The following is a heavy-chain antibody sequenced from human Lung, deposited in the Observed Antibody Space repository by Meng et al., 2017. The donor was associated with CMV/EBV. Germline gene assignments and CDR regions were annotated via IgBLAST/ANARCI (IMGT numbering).Heavy chain of an antibody. D-gene: IGHD4-17*01. V-gene: IGHV3-11*01. CDR3: GTAYGDYVGRGHLGLGS. Sequence: GGSXRPXWPASRFTFSDFYMNRIRQAQGKGLEWVSYIRISGSSIYYADSVRGRFTVSWDNAKNSLYLQMNSLRVEDTAVYYCGTAYGDYVGRGHLGLGSGXQGTXVTVSS. J-gene: IGHJ1*01. CDR1: RFTFSDFY. CDR2: IRISGSSI.